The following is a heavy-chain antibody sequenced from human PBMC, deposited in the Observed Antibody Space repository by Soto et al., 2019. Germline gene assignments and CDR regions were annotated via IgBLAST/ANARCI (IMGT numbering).Heavy chain of an antibody. D-gene: IGHD3-16*02. Sequence: GGSLRLSCAASGFTVSSNYMSWVRQAPGKGLEWVSFIYSGGSTYYADSVKGRFTISRDNSKNTLYLQMNSLRAEDTAVYYCARDLELSRFGPYYYYYMDVWGKGTTVTVSS. CDR3: ARDLELSRFGPYYYYYMDV. V-gene: IGHV3-66*01. J-gene: IGHJ6*03. CDR1: GFTVSSNY. CDR2: IYSGGST.